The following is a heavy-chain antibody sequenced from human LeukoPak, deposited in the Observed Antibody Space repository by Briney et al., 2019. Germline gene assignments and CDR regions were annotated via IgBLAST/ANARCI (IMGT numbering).Heavy chain of an antibody. CDR3: AKDYESGDIVVVVAAFDYFDY. Sequence: GGSLRRSCVAPGFTYSSYAMSWVRPAPGRGLEWVSAIRGSGGSTYYADSVKGRFTISRDNSKNTLYLQMNSLRAEDTAVYYCAKDYESGDIVVVVAAFDYFDYWGQGTLVTVSS. CDR1: GFTYSSYA. CDR2: IRGSGGST. J-gene: IGHJ4*02. D-gene: IGHD2-15*01. V-gene: IGHV3-23*01.